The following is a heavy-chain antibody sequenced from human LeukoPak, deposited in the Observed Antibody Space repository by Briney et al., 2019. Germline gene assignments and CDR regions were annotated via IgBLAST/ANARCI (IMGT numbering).Heavy chain of an antibody. J-gene: IGHJ4*02. Sequence: SETLSLTCAVSGGSISSSIWWSWVRQPPGKGLEWIGEIYHSGSTNYNPSLKSRVTISVDNSKNQFSLKLSSVTAADTAVYYCARAGGSGLIDYWGQGTLVTVSS. D-gene: IGHD6-19*01. CDR3: ARAGGSGLIDY. CDR2: IYHSGST. CDR1: GGSISSSIW. V-gene: IGHV4-4*02.